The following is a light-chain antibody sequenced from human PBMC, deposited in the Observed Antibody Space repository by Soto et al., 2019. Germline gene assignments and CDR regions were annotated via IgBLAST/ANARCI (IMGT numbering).Light chain of an antibody. CDR2: DAS. CDR3: QQRSNWPPT. J-gene: IGKJ4*01. V-gene: IGKV3-11*01. CDR1: QSVSSY. Sequence: EIVLTQSPANLSLSPGERAILSCRASQSVSSYLAWYQQKPGQAPRLLIYDASNRATGISARFSGSGSGTDFTLTISSLEPEDFAVYYCQQRSNWPPTFGGGTKVEIK.